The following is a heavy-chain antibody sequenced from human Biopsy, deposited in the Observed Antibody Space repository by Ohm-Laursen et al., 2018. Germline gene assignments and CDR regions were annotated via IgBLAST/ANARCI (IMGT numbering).Heavy chain of an antibody. V-gene: IGHV4-59*12. Sequence: SDTLSLTCTVSSGSISGYYWTWIRQAPGKGLEFIGYVYSSGSTNYNPSLKSRVTMSVDTSKNKFSLRVSSVTAADTAVYYCARDRDRRGWFDPWGQGTLVTVSS. J-gene: IGHJ5*02. CDR1: SGSISGYY. D-gene: IGHD1-14*01. CDR3: ARDRDRRGWFDP. CDR2: VYSSGST.